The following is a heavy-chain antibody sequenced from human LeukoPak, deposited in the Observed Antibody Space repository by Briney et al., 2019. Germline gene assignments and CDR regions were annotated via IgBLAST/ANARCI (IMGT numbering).Heavy chain of an antibody. CDR1: GFTFTTYW. CDR2: IYSGGST. D-gene: IGHD6-6*01. J-gene: IGHJ3*02. Sequence: TGGSLRLSCAASGFTFTTYWMAWVRQAPGKGLEWVSVIYSGGSTYYADSVKGRFTISRDNSKNTLYLQMNSLRAEDTAVYYCARESSSRDAFDIWGQGTMVTVSS. CDR3: ARESSSRDAFDI. V-gene: IGHV3-66*02.